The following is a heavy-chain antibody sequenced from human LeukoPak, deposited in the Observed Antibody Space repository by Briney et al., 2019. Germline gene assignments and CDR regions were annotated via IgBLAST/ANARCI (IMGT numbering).Heavy chain of an antibody. CDR3: TRDGGYNAFDI. CDR1: GFTFSTYS. CDR2: INSHGSST. D-gene: IGHD5-12*01. V-gene: IGHV3-74*01. Sequence: PGGSLRLSCAGSGFTFSTYSMNWVRQAPGKGLVLVSHINSHGSSTSYADSVKGRFTISRDNAKNTLYLQMNSLRAEDTAVYYCTRDGGYNAFDIWGQGTMVTVSS. J-gene: IGHJ3*02.